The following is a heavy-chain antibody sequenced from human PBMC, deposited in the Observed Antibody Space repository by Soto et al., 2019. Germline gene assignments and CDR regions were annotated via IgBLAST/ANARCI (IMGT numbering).Heavy chain of an antibody. V-gene: IGHV4-31*03. J-gene: IGHJ6*02. CDR3: ARDLRRRGYSYGSGMDV. CDR2: IYYSGST. D-gene: IGHD5-18*01. CDR1: GGSISSSSYY. Sequence: SETLSLTCTVSGGSISSSSYYWGWIRQPPGKGLEWIGYIYYSGSTYYNPSLKSRVTISVDTSKNQFSLKLSSVTAADTAVYYCARDLRRRGYSYGSGMDVWGQGTTVTVSS.